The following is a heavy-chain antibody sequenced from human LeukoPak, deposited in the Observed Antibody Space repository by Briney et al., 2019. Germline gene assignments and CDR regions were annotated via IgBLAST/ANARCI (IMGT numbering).Heavy chain of an antibody. CDR2: IYYSGST. Sequence: SETLSLTCTVSGGSISSYYWSWIRQPPGKGLEWIGYIYYSGSTNYNPSLKSRVTISVDMSMNQFSLKLSSVTAADTAVYYCARTTEGYCSSTRCYGFSYYYYMDVWGKGTTVTISS. CDR1: GGSISSYY. V-gene: IGHV4-59*01. CDR3: ARTTEGYCSSTRCYGFSYYYYMDV. J-gene: IGHJ6*03. D-gene: IGHD2-2*01.